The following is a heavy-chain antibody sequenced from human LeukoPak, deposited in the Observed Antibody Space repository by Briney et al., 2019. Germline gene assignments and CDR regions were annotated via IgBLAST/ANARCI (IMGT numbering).Heavy chain of an antibody. Sequence: PGGSLRLSCAASGFTVSNTYMNWVRQAPGKGLEWVSVIHSGGSTYYADSVKGRFTLFRDTSKNTLLLQMTSLRADDTAVYYCARHSANNWYFVLWGRGTLVTVSS. J-gene: IGHJ2*01. V-gene: IGHV3-66*04. CDR2: IHSGGST. D-gene: IGHD3-10*01. CDR3: ARHSANNWYFVL. CDR1: GFTVSNTY.